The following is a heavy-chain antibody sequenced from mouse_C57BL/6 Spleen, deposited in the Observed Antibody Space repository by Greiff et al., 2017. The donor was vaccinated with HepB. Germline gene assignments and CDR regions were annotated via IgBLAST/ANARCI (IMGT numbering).Heavy chain of an antibody. D-gene: IGHD1-1*01. CDR1: GYTFTSYG. J-gene: IGHJ1*03. V-gene: IGHV1-81*01. Sequence: QVQLQQSGAELARPGASVKLSCKASGYTFTSYGISWVKQRTGQGLEWIGEIYPRSGNTYYNEKFKGKATLTADKSSSTAYMELRSLTSEDSAVYFCARSNYYGSGLYWYFDVWGTGTTVTVSS. CDR3: ARSNYYGSGLYWYFDV. CDR2: IYPRSGNT.